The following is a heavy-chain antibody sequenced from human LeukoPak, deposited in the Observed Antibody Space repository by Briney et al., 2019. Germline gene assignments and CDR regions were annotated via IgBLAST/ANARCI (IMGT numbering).Heavy chain of an antibody. J-gene: IGHJ4*02. D-gene: IGHD6-19*01. Sequence: PGGSLRLSCAASGFTFSSYWMHWVRQAPGKGRVWVSRINSDGSSTSYADSVKGRFTISRDNAKNTLYLQMSSLIAEDTAMYYCARDLGYSSGVDYWGQGALVSVSS. CDR1: GFTFSSYW. CDR3: ARDLGYSSGVDY. V-gene: IGHV3-74*01. CDR2: INSDGSST.